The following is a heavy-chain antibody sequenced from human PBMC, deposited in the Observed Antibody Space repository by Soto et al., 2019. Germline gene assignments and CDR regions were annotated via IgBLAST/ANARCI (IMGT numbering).Heavy chain of an antibody. CDR2: ISSSSSTI. CDR1: GFTFSSYS. D-gene: IGHD3-3*01. J-gene: IGHJ6*02. Sequence: GGSLRLSCAASGFTFSSYSMNWVRQAPGKGLEWVSYISSSSSTIYYADSVKGRFTISRDNAKNSLYLQMNSLRDEDTAVYYCARVSYYDFWSGYPLTGYYYYGMNVWGQGTTVTVSS. CDR3: ARVSYYDFWSGYPLTGYYYYGMNV. V-gene: IGHV3-48*02.